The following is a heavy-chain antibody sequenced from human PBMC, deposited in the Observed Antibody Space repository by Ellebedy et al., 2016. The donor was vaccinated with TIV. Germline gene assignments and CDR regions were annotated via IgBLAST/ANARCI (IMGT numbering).Heavy chain of an antibody. J-gene: IGHJ4*02. V-gene: IGHV1-69*04. CDR2: IIPILGIA. Sequence: AASVKVSCKASGYSFSNYYMHWVRQAPGQGLEWMGRIIPILGIANYAQKFQGRVTITADKSTSTAYMELSSLRSEDTAVYYCAREKDGIAVAGTDYWGQGTLVTVSS. D-gene: IGHD6-19*01. CDR1: GYSFSNYY. CDR3: AREKDGIAVAGTDY.